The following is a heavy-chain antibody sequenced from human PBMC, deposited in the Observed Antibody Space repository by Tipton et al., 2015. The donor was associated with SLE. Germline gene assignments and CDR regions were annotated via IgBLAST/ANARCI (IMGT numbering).Heavy chain of an antibody. D-gene: IGHD6-19*01. Sequence: TLSLTCTVSGDYIRSYSWSWIRQPAGKGLEWIGRMYTSGATNYNPSLTSRVSMSVDTSKNQFSLQLSSVTAADTAVYYCARDTSLSGHDYWGQGTLVTVSS. CDR1: GDYIRSYS. J-gene: IGHJ4*02. V-gene: IGHV4-4*07. CDR2: MYTSGAT. CDR3: ARDTSLSGHDY.